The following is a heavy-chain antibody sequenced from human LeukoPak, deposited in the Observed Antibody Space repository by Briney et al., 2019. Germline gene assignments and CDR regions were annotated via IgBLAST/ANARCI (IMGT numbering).Heavy chain of an antibody. Sequence: SETLSLTCAVYGGSFNGYYWSWIRQPPGKGLEWIGEINHSGSTNYNPSLKSRVTISVDTSKNQFSLKLSSVTAADTAVYYCARGLSTYGCSGGSCYGDYWGQGTLVTVSS. J-gene: IGHJ4*02. V-gene: IGHV4-34*01. CDR1: GGSFNGYY. CDR3: ARGLSTYGCSGGSCYGDY. D-gene: IGHD2-15*01. CDR2: INHSGST.